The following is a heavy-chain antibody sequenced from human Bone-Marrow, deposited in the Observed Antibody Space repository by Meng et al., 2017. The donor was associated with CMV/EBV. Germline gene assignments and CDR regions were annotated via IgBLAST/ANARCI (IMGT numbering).Heavy chain of an antibody. Sequence: GSLRLSCGVYGGSFSGYYWSWIRQPPGKGLEWIGEIIHSGSTNYNPSLKSRVTISVDTSKNQFSLKLSSVTAADTAVYYCAREIGLTGTFDYWGQGTLVTVSS. CDR1: GGSFSGYY. V-gene: IGHV4-34*12. D-gene: IGHD1-20*01. CDR3: AREIGLTGTFDY. CDR2: IIHSGST. J-gene: IGHJ4*02.